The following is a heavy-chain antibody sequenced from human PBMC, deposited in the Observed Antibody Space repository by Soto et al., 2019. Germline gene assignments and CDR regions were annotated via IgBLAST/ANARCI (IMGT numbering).Heavy chain of an antibody. CDR2: IWYDGSQK. Sequence: QVQLVESGGGVVQPGRSLRLSCAASGFSFSKYGMHWVCQAPGKGLEWVAVIWYDGSQKYYGDSVKGRFTISRDNSKNTLYLQMNSLRGEDTAVYYCARTGDLSFFLDYWGQGTLVTVSS. D-gene: IGHD3-16*01. J-gene: IGHJ4*02. CDR1: GFSFSKYG. V-gene: IGHV3-33*01. CDR3: ARTGDLSFFLDY.